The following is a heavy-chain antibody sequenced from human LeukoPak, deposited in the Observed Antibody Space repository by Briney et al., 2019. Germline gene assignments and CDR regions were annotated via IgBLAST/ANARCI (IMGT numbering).Heavy chain of an antibody. CDR1: GGTFSSYA. D-gene: IGHD2-2*01. V-gene: IGHV1-69*05. CDR2: IIPIFGTA. CDR3: ARDYCSSTSCHPYFDY. J-gene: IGHJ4*02. Sequence: ASVKVSCKASGGTFSSYAISWVRQAPGQGLEWMGGIIPIFGTANYAQKFQGRVTITTDESTSTAYMELSSLRSEDTAVYYCARDYCSSTSCHPYFDYWGQGTLVTVSS.